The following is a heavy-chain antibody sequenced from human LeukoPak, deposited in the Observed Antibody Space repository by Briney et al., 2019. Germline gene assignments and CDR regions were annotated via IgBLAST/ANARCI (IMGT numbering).Heavy chain of an antibody. J-gene: IGHJ6*02. Sequence: GGSLRLSCAASGFTFSNYAMHWVRQAPGKGLEWVPVMSYDGSNKYYADSVKGRFTISRDNSKNTLYVQMNSLRVEDTAVYYCARDFQWLRAMDVWGQGTMVTVSS. D-gene: IGHD6-19*01. CDR3: ARDFQWLRAMDV. CDR2: MSYDGSNK. V-gene: IGHV3-30-3*01. CDR1: GFTFSNYA.